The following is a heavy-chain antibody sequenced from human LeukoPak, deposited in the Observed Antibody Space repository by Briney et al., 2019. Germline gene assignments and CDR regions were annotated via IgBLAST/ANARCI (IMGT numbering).Heavy chain of an antibody. CDR3: ARGVPGQWLRKIWFDP. CDR2: IYYSGST. Sequence: PSETLSLTCTVSGGSISSSSYYWGWIRQPPGKGLEWIGSIYYSGSTYYNPSLKSRVTISVDTSKNQFSLKLSSVTAADTAVYYCARGVPGQWLRKIWFDPWGQGTLVTVSS. J-gene: IGHJ5*02. D-gene: IGHD6-19*01. CDR1: GGSISSSSYY. V-gene: IGHV4-39*07.